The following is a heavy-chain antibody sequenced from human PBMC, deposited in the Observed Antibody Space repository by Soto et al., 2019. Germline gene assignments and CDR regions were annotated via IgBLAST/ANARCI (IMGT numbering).Heavy chain of an antibody. J-gene: IGHJ4*02. D-gene: IGHD1-26*01. CDR2: IYFSGST. CDR1: GGSISSGNFY. Sequence: VQLQESGPGLVRPSETLSPTCTVSGGSISSGNFYWSWIRQPPGKRLEWIGYIYFSGSTPYSPSLKSLLTISLNTSNNQFSLKLTSVTAADTAVYYCAHDSHGGNTYFDLWGQGALVTVSS. V-gene: IGHV4-31*01. CDR3: AHDSHGGNTYFDL.